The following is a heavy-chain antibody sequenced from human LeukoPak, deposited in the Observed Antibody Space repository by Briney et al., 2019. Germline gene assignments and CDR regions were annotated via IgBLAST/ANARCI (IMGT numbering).Heavy chain of an antibody. Sequence: GGSLRLSCAASGFTFRNAWMSWVRQAPGTGLEWVGRIKKKTEGGTTDYAAPVKGRFTISRDDSKNTLYLQMNSLKTEDTAVYYCTTAVGGTEDFDYWGQGTLVTVSS. CDR1: GFTFRNAW. V-gene: IGHV3-15*01. CDR3: TTAVGGTEDFDY. J-gene: IGHJ4*02. CDR2: IKKKTEGGTT. D-gene: IGHD1-26*01.